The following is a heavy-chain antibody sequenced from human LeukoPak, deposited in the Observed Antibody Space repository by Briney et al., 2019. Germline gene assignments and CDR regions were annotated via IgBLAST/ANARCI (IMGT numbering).Heavy chain of an antibody. CDR2: ISSSSSYI. CDR3: ASSTDDSSGFGFDY. CDR1: GFTFSSYS. D-gene: IGHD3-22*01. V-gene: IGHV3-21*01. J-gene: IGHJ4*02. Sequence: PGGSLRLSCAASGFTFSSYSMNWVRQAPGKGLEWVSSISSSSSYIYYADSVKGRFTISRDNAKNSLYLQMNSLRAEDTAVYYCASSTDDSSGFGFDYWGQGTLVTVSS.